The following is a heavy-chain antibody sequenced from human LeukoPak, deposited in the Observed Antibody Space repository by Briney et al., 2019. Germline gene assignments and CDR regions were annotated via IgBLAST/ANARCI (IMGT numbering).Heavy chain of an antibody. CDR2: IYYSGST. D-gene: IGHD2-2*01. CDR3: ARAEYCSSTSCYVDWFDP. CDR1: GGSISSGGYY. V-gene: IGHV4-61*08. J-gene: IGHJ5*02. Sequence: PSQTLSLTCTVSGGSISSGGYYWSWIRQPPGKGLEWIGYIYYSGSTNYNPSLKSRVTISVDTSKNQFSLKLSSVTAADTAVYYCARAEYCSSTSCYVDWFDPWGQGTLVTVSS.